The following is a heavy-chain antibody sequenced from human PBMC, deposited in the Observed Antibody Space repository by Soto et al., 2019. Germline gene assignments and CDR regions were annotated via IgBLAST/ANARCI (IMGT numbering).Heavy chain of an antibody. D-gene: IGHD1-26*01. Sequence: EVQLLESGGDLVQPGGSLRLSCAASGCTFSSYAMNLVRQAPGKGLEWVSAISGSGGNTFYADSVKGRFTISRDNSKNTLFLQMHSLRAEDTAIYYCAMLNSGSYSYHGMDVWGKGTTVTVSS. CDR3: AMLNSGSYSYHGMDV. CDR2: ISGSGGNT. CDR1: GCTFSSYA. J-gene: IGHJ6*04. V-gene: IGHV3-23*01.